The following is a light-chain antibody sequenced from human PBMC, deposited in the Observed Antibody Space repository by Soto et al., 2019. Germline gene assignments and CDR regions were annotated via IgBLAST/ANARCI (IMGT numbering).Light chain of an antibody. V-gene: IGLV2-11*01. CDR1: SSDVGSYNY. J-gene: IGLJ2*01. Sequence: QSALTQPRSVSGSPGHSVTISCTGTSSDVGSYNYVSWYQQHPGKAPKLMIYDVIKRPSGVPDRFSGYKSGYTTSLTISGLQAEDEADYYCCSYAGSYNLVFGGGTKLTVL. CDR2: DVI. CDR3: CSYAGSYNLV.